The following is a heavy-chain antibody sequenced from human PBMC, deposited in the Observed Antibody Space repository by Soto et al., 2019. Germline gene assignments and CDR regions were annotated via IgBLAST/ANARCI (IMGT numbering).Heavy chain of an antibody. CDR2: IYYSGST. CDR1: GGSISSYY. CDR3: ARHRGSSCYHQVWYDYYFDY. V-gene: IGHV4-59*08. J-gene: IGHJ4*02. D-gene: IGHD6-13*01. Sequence: SETLSLTCTGSGGSISSYYWSWIRQPPGKGLEWIGYIYYSGSTNYNPSLKSRVTISVDTSKNQFSLKLSSVTAADTAVYYCARHRGSSCYHQVWYDYYFDYWCQGTLVTVFS.